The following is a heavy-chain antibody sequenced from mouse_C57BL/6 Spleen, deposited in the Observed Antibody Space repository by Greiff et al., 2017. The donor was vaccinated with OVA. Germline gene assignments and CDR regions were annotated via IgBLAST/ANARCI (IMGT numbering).Heavy chain of an antibody. D-gene: IGHD3-1*01. CDR2: ISSGSSTI. V-gene: IGHV5-17*01. CDR3: ATGARNWYFDV. J-gene: IGHJ1*03. Sequence: EVQLVESGGGLVKPGGSLKLSCAASGFTFSDYGMHWVRQAPEKGLEWVAYISSGSSTIYYADTVKGRFTISRDYAKNTLFLQMTSLRSEDTAMYYCATGARNWYFDVWGTGTTVTVSS. CDR1: GFTFSDYG.